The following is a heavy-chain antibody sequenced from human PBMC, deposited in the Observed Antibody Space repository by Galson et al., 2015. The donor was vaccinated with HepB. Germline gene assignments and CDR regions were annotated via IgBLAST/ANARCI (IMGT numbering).Heavy chain of an antibody. D-gene: IGHD2-21*01. CDR1: TFIFSTYN. V-gene: IGHV3-48*04. J-gene: IGHJ4*02. Sequence: SLRLSCAVSTFIFSTYNMNWIRQAPGKGLEWVPYISSSSTTIYYADSVKGRFTISRDNAKNSLYLQMNSLRAEDTAVYYCVFRRGCDLKPLDDWRPVTLVTASS. CDR2: ISSSSTTI. CDR3: VFRRGCDLKPLDD.